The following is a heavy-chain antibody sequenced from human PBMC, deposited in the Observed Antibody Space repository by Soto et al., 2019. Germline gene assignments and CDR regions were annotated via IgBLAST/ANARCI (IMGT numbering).Heavy chain of an antibody. CDR1: GYTFTSYG. Sequence: ASVKVSCKASGYTFTSYGISWVRQAPGQGLEWMGWISAYNGNTNYAQKLQGRVTMTTDTSTSTAYMELRSLRSDDTAVYYCARDSELTNGGFRDDFDYWGQGTLVTVSS. CDR2: ISAYNGNT. CDR3: ARDSELTNGGFRDDFDY. D-gene: IGHD7-27*01. V-gene: IGHV1-18*01. J-gene: IGHJ4*02.